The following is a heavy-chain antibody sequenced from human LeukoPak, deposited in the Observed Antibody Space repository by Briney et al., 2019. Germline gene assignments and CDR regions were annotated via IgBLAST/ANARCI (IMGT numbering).Heavy chain of an antibody. V-gene: IGHV3-23*01. D-gene: IGHD3-22*01. J-gene: IGHJ4*02. CDR1: GFSLSSYA. CDR3: AKDLFSSSYYYDTNGYPFDY. CDR2: ISASGAGT. Sequence: PGGSLRLSCAASGFSLSSYAMSWVRQAPGKGREWVSAISASGAGTFYGDSVKGRFTISRDNSQNTLFLQMDSLRAEDTAVYYCAKDLFSSSYYYDTNGYPFDYWGQGTLVTVSS.